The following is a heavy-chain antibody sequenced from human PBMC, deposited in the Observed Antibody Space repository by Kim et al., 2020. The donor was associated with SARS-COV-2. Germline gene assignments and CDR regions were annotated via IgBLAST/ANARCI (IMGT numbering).Heavy chain of an antibody. Sequence: YADSGKGPLTISRDNSKNPLYLQMNSRRAEDTAVYYCAKDREVRGVLPAHWGQGTLVTVSS. V-gene: IGHV3-23*01. D-gene: IGHD3-10*01. J-gene: IGHJ4*02. CDR3: AKDREVRGVLPAH.